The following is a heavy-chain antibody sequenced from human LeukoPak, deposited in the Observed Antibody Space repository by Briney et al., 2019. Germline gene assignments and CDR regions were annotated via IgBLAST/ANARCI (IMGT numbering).Heavy chain of an antibody. CDR2: ISSSSSYI. CDR1: GFTFSSYS. D-gene: IGHD3-10*01. V-gene: IGHV3-21*04. CDR3: AKDRVVRGVMGAGGY. Sequence: GGSLRLSCAASGFTFSSYSMNWVRQAPGKGLEWVSSISSSSSYIYYADSVKGRFTISRDNAKNSLYLQMNSLRAEDTAVYYCAKDRVVRGVMGAGGYWGQGTLVTVSS. J-gene: IGHJ4*02.